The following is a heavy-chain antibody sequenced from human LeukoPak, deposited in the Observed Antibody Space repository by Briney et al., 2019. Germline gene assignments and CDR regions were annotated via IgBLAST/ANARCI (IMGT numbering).Heavy chain of an antibody. CDR3: ARYGGNSMAFDI. J-gene: IGHJ3*02. CDR1: GGSISSYY. CDR2: VYYSGST. Sequence: PSETLSLTCTVSGGSISSYYWSWIRQPPGKGLEWIGYVYYSGSTNYNSSLKSRVTISVDTSKNQFSLKLSSVTAADTAVYYCARYGGNSMAFDIWGQGTMVTVSS. V-gene: IGHV4-59*08. D-gene: IGHD4-23*01.